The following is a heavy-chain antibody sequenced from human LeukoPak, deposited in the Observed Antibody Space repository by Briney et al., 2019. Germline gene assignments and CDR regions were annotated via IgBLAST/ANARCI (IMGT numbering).Heavy chain of an antibody. V-gene: IGHV1-8*01. CDR1: GYTLTSYD. CDR3: ARGGTETHCGGGSCYLNWFDP. CDR2: MNPNSGNT. Sequence: ASVKVSCKASGYTLTSYDINWVRQATGQGLEWMGWMNPNSGNTGYAQKFQGRVTMTRNTSISTAYMELSSLRSEDTAVYYCARGGTETHCGGGSCYLNWFDPWGQGTLVTVSS. D-gene: IGHD2-15*01. J-gene: IGHJ5*02.